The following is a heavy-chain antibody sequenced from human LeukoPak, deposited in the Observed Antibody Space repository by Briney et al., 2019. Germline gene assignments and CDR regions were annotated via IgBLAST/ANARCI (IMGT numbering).Heavy chain of an antibody. CDR3: ARRPNYDYVWGSYTVWFDP. Sequence: SETLSLTCTVSGGSISSSSYYWGWIRQPPGKGLEWIGSIYYSGSTYYNPSLKSRVTISVDTSKNQFSLKLSSVTAADTAVYYCARRPNYDYVWGSYTVWFDPWGQGTLVTVSS. V-gene: IGHV4-39*01. J-gene: IGHJ5*02. CDR2: IYYSGST. D-gene: IGHD3-16*01. CDR1: GGSISSSSYY.